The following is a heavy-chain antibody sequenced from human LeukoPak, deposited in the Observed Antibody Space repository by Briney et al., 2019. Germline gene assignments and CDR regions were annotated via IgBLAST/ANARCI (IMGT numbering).Heavy chain of an antibody. V-gene: IGHV4-59*01. Sequence: PSETLSLTCTVSGGSISSNYWSWIRQPPGKGLEWIGYIYDSGTTDYNPSLKSRATISEDVSKNQFSLKVRSVTAADTAVYYCARSTGGWSYFDHWGQGILVTVSS. J-gene: IGHJ4*02. CDR2: IYDSGTT. CDR1: GGSISSNY. CDR3: ARSTGGWSYFDH. D-gene: IGHD6-19*01.